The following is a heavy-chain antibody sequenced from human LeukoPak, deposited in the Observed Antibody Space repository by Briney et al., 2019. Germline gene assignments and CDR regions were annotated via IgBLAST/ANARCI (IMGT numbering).Heavy chain of an antibody. CDR1: AGSLATGSYC. D-gene: IGHD2-15*01. CDR2: IFTSGST. CDR3: AREVGYCSGGSCPTGMDV. Sequence: PSQTPSPTCTLAAGSLATGSYCWSWIRQPAGNGLEWFGLIFTSGSTNYNPSLKSRVTISVDTSKNQFSLKLSSVTAADTAVYYCAREVGYCSGGSCPTGMDVWGQGTTVTVSS. J-gene: IGHJ6*02. V-gene: IGHV4-61*02.